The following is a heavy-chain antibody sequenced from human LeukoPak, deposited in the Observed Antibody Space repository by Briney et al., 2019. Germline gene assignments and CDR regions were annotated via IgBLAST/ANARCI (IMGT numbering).Heavy chain of an antibody. J-gene: IGHJ4*02. CDR2: IKQDGSEK. V-gene: IGHV3-7*01. CDR1: GFTFSNYW. CDR3: ARDVDYYDSAPFDY. Sequence: GGSLRLSCAASGFTFSNYWMIWVCQAPGKGLEWVANIKQDGSEKYYVDSVKGRFTISRDNAKNSLYLQMNSLRAEDTAVYYCARDVDYYDSAPFDYWGQGTLVIVSS. D-gene: IGHD3-22*01.